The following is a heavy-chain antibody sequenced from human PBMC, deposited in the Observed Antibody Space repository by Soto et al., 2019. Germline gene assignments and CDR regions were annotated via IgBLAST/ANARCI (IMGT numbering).Heavy chain of an antibody. D-gene: IGHD6-19*01. J-gene: IGHJ4*02. Sequence: PGGSLRLSCAASGFTFSSYAMHWVRQAPGKGLEWVAVISYDGSNKYYADSVKGRFTISRDNSKNTLYLQMNSLRAEDTAVYYCARGPNIILHSSGWYDFDYWGQGTLVTVSS. CDR1: GFTFSSYA. CDR2: ISYDGSNK. V-gene: IGHV3-30-3*01. CDR3: ARGPNIILHSSGWYDFDY.